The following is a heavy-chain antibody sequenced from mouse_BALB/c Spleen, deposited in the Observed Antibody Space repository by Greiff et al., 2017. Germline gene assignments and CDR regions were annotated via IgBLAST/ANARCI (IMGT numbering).Heavy chain of an antibody. D-gene: IGHD4-1*01. V-gene: IGHV1-31*01. CDR1: GYSFTGYY. J-gene: IGHJ3*01. CDR2: INPYNGAT. Sequence: VHVKQSGPELVKPGASVKISCKASGYSFTGYYMHWVKQSHVKSLEWIGRINPYNGATSYNQNFKDKASLTVDKSSSTAYMELHSLTSEDSAVYYCARWDVAYWGQGTLVTVSA. CDR3: ARWDVAY.